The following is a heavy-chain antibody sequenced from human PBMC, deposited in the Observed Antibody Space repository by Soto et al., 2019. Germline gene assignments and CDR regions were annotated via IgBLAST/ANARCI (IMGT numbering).Heavy chain of an antibody. CDR3: ARDLAVALIDY. D-gene: IGHD6-19*01. V-gene: IGHV1-18*01. J-gene: IGHJ4*02. Sequence: QVQLVQSGAEVKKPGASVKVSCKASGYTFTSYGISWVRQAPGQGLEWMGWISAYNGNTKYAQKLQGRVTMTTDTPTSTAYMERRSLRSDDTAGYYGARDLAVALIDYWGQGALVTVSS. CDR1: GYTFTSYG. CDR2: ISAYNGNT.